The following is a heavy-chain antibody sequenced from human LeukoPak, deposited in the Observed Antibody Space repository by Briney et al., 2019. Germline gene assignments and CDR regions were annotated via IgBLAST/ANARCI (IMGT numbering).Heavy chain of an antibody. CDR3: ARPTYSGSYYWFDY. CDR1: GFTFSSYG. D-gene: IGHD1-26*01. J-gene: IGHJ4*02. V-gene: IGHV3-33*01. Sequence: GRSLRLSCAASGFTFSSYGMHWVRPAPGKGLEWVAVIWYDGSNKYYADSVKGRFTISRDNSKNTLYLQMNSLRAEDTAVYYCARPTYSGSYYWFDYWGQGTLVTVSS. CDR2: IWYDGSNK.